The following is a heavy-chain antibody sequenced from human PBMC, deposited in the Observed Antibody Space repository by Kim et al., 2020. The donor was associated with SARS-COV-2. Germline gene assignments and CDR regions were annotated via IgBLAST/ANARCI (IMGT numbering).Heavy chain of an antibody. CDR3: ARVYSMTSFDY. Sequence: YADSVKGPFPIPRDNARNSLYLQMNSLRAEDTAVYYWARVYSMTSFDYWAQGTLVTVSS. V-gene: IGHV3-11*05. D-gene: IGHD4-4*01. J-gene: IGHJ4*02.